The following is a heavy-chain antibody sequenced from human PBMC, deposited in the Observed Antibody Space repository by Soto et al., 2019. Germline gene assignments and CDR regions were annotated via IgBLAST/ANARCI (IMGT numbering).Heavy chain of an antibody. J-gene: IGHJ4*02. D-gene: IGHD3-22*01. CDR3: ARDRYYDSSGYYSVPADY. CDR1: GFTFSSYS. CDR2: ISSSSSYI. Sequence: PGRSLRLSCAASGFTFSSYSMNWVRQAPGKGLEWVSSISSSSSYIYYADSVKGRFTISRDNAKNSLYLQMNSLRAEDTAVYYCARDRYYDSSGYYSVPADYWGQGTLVTVSS. V-gene: IGHV3-21*01.